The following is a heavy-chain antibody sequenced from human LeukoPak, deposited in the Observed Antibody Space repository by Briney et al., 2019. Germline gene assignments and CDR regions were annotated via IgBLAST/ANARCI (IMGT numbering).Heavy chain of an antibody. D-gene: IGHD4-17*01. Sequence: KPSETLSLTCGVSGTSFSSYYWSWIRQTPGPGLEWIGEVNHSGYTNMNPSLKSRVTISVDAFKNQFSLRMNTVTAADTAVYFCARTTTGHGYWGQGTLVTVSS. CDR2: VNHSGYT. CDR3: ARTTTGHGY. J-gene: IGHJ4*02. CDR1: GTSFSSYY. V-gene: IGHV4-34*01.